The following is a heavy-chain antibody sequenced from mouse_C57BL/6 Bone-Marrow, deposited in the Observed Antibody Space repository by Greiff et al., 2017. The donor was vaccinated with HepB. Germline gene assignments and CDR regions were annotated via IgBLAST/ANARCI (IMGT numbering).Heavy chain of an antibody. J-gene: IGHJ3*01. Sequence: QVQLQQSGAELARPGASVKLSCKASGYTFTSYGISWVKQRPGQGLEWIGEIYPRSGNTYYNEKFKGKATLTADKSSTTAYMELRSLTSEDSAVYFCARGSFAYWGQGTLVTVSA. CDR3: ARGSFAY. CDR2: IYPRSGNT. CDR1: GYTFTSYG. V-gene: IGHV1-81*01.